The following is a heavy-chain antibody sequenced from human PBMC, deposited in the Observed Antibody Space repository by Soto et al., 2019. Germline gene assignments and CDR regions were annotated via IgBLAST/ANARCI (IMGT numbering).Heavy chain of an antibody. CDR1: GFTFSSYA. D-gene: IGHD5-12*01. Sequence: PGGSLRLSCAASGFTFSSYAMHWVRQAPGKGLEWVAVISYDGSNKYYADSVKGRFTISRDNSKNTLYLQMNSLRAEDTAVYYCARDSYSGYSGYDYGIAAAGFFDYWGQGTLVTVSS. J-gene: IGHJ4*02. V-gene: IGHV3-30-3*01. CDR2: ISYDGSNK. CDR3: ARDSYSGYSGYDYGIAAAGFFDY.